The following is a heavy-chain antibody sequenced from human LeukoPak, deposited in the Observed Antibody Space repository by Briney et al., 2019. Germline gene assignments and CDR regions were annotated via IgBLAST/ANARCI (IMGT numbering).Heavy chain of an antibody. J-gene: IGHJ4*02. CDR1: GGTISSYY. Sequence: PSETLSLTCTVSGGTISSYYWSWIRQPPGRGLEWIGHICYSGSTNYNPSLKSRVTISVDTSKNQFSLKLSSVTAADTAVDYCARAPGGCYSSSCLDYWGQGTLVTVSS. D-gene: IGHD6-13*01. CDR2: ICYSGST. CDR3: ARAPGGCYSSSCLDY. V-gene: IGHV4-59*01.